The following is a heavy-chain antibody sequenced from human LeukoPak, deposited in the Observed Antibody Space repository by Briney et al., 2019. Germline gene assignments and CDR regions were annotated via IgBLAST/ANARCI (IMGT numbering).Heavy chain of an antibody. CDR3: VKARGSTSSLSIDS. J-gene: IGHJ4*02. D-gene: IGHD2-15*01. CDR2: IVGSDGST. Sequence: GGSLRLSCAASGFNLSSYAMSWVRQAPGKGLEWVSAIVGSDGSTYFADSVKGRFTISRDISKNTLSLQMNSLRAEDTAVYYCVKARGSTSSLSIDSWGQGTLVTVSS. V-gene: IGHV3-23*01. CDR1: GFNLSSYA.